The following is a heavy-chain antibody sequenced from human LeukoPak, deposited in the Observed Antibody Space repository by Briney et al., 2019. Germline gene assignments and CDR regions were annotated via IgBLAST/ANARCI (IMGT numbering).Heavy chain of an antibody. D-gene: IGHD3-16*01. CDR1: GFTVSSNY. V-gene: IGHV3-66*02. CDR2: IYSGGST. CDR3: AREVPGGSDVFDF. J-gene: IGHJ3*01. Sequence: GGSLRLSCAVSGFTVSSNYMSWVRQAPGKGLEWVSVIYSGGSTYYADSVKGRFTISRDNSKNTLYLQMNSLRAEDTAVYYCAREVPGGSDVFDFWGQGTMVTVSS.